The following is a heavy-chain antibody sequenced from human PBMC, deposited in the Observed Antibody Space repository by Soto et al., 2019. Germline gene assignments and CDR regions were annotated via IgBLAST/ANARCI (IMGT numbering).Heavy chain of an antibody. CDR2: ISSSGGST. D-gene: IGHD3-10*01. CDR3: AKERGEGNGMDV. V-gene: IGHV3-23*01. J-gene: IGHJ6*02. Sequence: EVQLLESGGGLVQPGGSLRLSCAASGFTFNNYAMSWVRQAPGKGLEWVSTISSSGGSTYNADSVKGRFTISRDDSKNTLSVQMNALRADVTAVYNCAKERGEGNGMDVWGQGTVVTVSS. CDR1: GFTFNNYA.